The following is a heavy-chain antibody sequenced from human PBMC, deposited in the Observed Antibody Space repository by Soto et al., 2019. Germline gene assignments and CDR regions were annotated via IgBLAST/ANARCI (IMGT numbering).Heavy chain of an antibody. J-gene: IGHJ3*02. D-gene: IGHD6-6*01. CDR3: ARAVLLIAARSRGAFDI. Sequence: SVKVSCKASGGTVSSYAISWVRQAPGQGLEWMGGIIPIFGTANYAQKFQGRVTITADESTSTAYMELSSLRSEDTAVYYCARAVLLIAARSRGAFDIWGQGTMVTVSS. V-gene: IGHV1-69*13. CDR1: GGTVSSYA. CDR2: IIPIFGTA.